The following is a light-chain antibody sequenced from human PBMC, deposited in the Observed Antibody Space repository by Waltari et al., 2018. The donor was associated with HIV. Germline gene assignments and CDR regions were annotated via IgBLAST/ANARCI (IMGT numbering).Light chain of an antibody. Sequence: EIVLTQSPATLSLSPGERATLSCRASQSVSSYLAWYQQKPGQAPRLLIYDASNRATGISARFSGSGSGTEFTLTISSLEPEDFAVYYCHQRSKWPPTFGGGTKVEIK. CDR2: DAS. J-gene: IGKJ4*01. CDR3: HQRSKWPPT. CDR1: QSVSSY. V-gene: IGKV3-11*01.